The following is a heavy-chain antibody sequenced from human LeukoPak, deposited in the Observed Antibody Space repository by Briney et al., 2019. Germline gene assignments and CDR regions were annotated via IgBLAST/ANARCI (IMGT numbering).Heavy chain of an antibody. V-gene: IGHV3-21*01. CDR1: GFTFSSYS. Sequence: PGGSLRLSCAASGFTFSSYSMTWVRQAPGKGLEWVSSISSSSSYIYYADSVKGRFTISRDNAKNSLFLQLSSLRSEDTAVYFCARVDDDLDAFDLWGQGTLVTVSS. J-gene: IGHJ3*01. CDR3: ARVDDDLDAFDL. CDR2: ISSSSSYI. D-gene: IGHD3-3*01.